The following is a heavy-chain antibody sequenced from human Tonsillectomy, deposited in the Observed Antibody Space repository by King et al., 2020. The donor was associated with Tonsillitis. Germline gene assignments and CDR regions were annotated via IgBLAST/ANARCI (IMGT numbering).Heavy chain of an antibody. CDR1: GFTFSRYA. Sequence: VQLVESGGGVVQPGRSLRLTCAASGFTFSRYAMHWVRQAPGKGLEWVAVVSYDGSNRYSADSVKGRFTISRDNSKNTLFLQMNSLRAEDTAVYYCARDIAVAEYYFDYWGQGTLVTVS. V-gene: IGHV3-30*04. J-gene: IGHJ4*02. CDR3: ARDIAVAEYYFDY. CDR2: VSYDGSNR. D-gene: IGHD6-19*01.